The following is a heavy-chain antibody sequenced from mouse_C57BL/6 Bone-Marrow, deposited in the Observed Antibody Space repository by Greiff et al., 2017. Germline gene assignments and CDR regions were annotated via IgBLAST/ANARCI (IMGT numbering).Heavy chain of an antibody. Sequence: VQLQQSGAELAKPGASVKLSCKASGYTFTSYWMHWVKQRPGQGLEWIGYINPSSGYTKYNQKFKDKATLTADKSSSTAYMQLSSLTYEDSAVDGCARRYDGFAFAYWGQGTLVTVSA. CDR3: ARRYDGFAFAY. CDR1: GYTFTSYW. D-gene: IGHD2-3*01. CDR2: INPSSGYT. J-gene: IGHJ3*01. V-gene: IGHV1-7*01.